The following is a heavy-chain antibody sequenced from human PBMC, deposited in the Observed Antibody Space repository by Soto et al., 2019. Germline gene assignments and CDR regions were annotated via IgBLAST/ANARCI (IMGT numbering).Heavy chain of an antibody. CDR3: ARPDNSGGYPPYYYYGMNV. CDR2: ISYDGSNK. D-gene: IGHD6-19*01. J-gene: IGHJ6*02. CDR1: GFTFSSYA. Sequence: QVQLVESGGGVVQPGRSLRLSCAASGFTFSSYAMHWVRQAPGKGLEWVAVISYDGSNKYYADSVKGRFTISRDNSKNTLYLQMNSLRAEDTAVYYCARPDNSGGYPPYYYYGMNVWGQGTTVTVSS. V-gene: IGHV3-30-3*01.